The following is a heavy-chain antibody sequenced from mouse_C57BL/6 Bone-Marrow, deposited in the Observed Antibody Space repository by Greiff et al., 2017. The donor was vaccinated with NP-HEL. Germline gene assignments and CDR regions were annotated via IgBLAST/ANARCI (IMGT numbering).Heavy chain of an antibody. CDR1: GYSFTDYN. Sequence: VQLKQSGPELVKPGASVKISCKASGYSFTDYNMNWVKQSNGKSLEWIGVINPNYGTTSYIQKFKGKATLTVDQSSSTAYMQLNSLTSEDSAVYYCARGSTPLRYFDVWGTGTTVTVSS. CDR3: ARGSTPLRYFDV. V-gene: IGHV1-39*01. D-gene: IGHD2-1*01. CDR2: INPNYGTT. J-gene: IGHJ1*03.